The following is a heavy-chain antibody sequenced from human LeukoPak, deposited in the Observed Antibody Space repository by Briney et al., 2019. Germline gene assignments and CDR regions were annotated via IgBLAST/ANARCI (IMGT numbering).Heavy chain of an antibody. D-gene: IGHD2-8*01. Sequence: NPSETLSLTCTVSGGSISSYYWSWIRQPPGKGLEWIGYIYYSGSTNYNPSLKSRVTISVDTSKNQFSLKLSSVTAADTAVYYCARAPNGFGAFDIWGPGTMVTVSS. CDR3: ARAPNGFGAFDI. J-gene: IGHJ3*02. CDR2: IYYSGST. V-gene: IGHV4-59*08. CDR1: GGSISSYY.